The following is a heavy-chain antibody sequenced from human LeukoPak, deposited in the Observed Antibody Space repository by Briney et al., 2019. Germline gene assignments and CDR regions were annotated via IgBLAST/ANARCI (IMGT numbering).Heavy chain of an antibody. CDR3: ASPRDRIHYAAFDY. CDR2: IHYSGST. CDR1: GGSISSGGYY. J-gene: IGHJ4*02. Sequence: SETLSLTCTVSGGSISSGGYYWSWIRQHPGKGLEWIGYIHYSGSTYYNPSLKSQVSISLDTSKNQFSLKLSSVTAADTAVYYRASPRDRIHYAAFDYWGQGTLVTVSS. V-gene: IGHV4-31*01. D-gene: IGHD4-17*01.